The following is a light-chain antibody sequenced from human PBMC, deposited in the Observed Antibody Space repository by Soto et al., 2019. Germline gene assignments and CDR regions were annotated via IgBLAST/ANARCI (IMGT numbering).Light chain of an antibody. CDR3: AAWDDSLKGEL. J-gene: IGLJ2*01. CDR2: RNS. V-gene: IGLV1-47*01. CDR1: SSNIGSNF. Sequence: QSVLTQPPSASGTPGQTVIISCSGNSSNIGSNFVFWYRQLPGAAPTLLIYRNSQRPSGVPDRFSGSKSGTSASLAISGPRSEDEAHYYCAAWDDSLKGELFGGGTKLTVL.